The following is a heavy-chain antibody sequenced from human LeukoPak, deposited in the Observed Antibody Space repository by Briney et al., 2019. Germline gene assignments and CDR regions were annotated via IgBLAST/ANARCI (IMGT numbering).Heavy chain of an antibody. D-gene: IGHD3-3*01. V-gene: IGHV3-23*01. CDR1: GFTLSSYA. J-gene: IGHJ4*02. CDR3: AKDLLVRGFDFWSGHPARLDY. CDR2: ISGSGDNT. Sequence: PGGSLRLSCAASGFTLSSYAMSWVRQAPGKVLEWVSTISGSGDNTYHADSVKGRFTISRDNSKNTLYLQMNSLRAEDTAVYYCAKDLLVRGFDFWSGHPARLDYWGKGTLVTVSS.